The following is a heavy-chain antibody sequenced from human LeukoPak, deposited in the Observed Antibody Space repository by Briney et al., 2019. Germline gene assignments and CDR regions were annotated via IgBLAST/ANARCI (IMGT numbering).Heavy chain of an antibody. Sequence: ASVKVSCKASGYTFTGYYMHWVRQAPGQGLEWMGWINPNSGGTNYAQKFQGWVTMTRDTSISTAYMELSRLRSDDTAVYYCARDPGPGYSSRFDYWGQGTLVTVSS. J-gene: IGHJ4*02. CDR2: INPNSGGT. D-gene: IGHD6-13*01. CDR1: GYTFTGYY. V-gene: IGHV1-2*04. CDR3: ARDPGPGYSSRFDY.